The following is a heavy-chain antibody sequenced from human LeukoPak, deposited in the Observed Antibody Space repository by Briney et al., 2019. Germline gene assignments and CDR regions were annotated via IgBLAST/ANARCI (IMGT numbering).Heavy chain of an antibody. J-gene: IGHJ6*02. V-gene: IGHV1-18*01. CDR2: ISAYNGNT. CDR3: ARVEGRDYYYYYGMDV. Sequence: ASVKVSCKVSGYTFTSYGISWVRQAPGQGLEWMGWISAYNGNTNYAQKLQGRVTMTTDTSTSTAYMELRSLRSDDTAVYYCARVEGRDYYYYYGMDVWGQGTTVTVSS. D-gene: IGHD5-24*01. CDR1: GYTFTSYG.